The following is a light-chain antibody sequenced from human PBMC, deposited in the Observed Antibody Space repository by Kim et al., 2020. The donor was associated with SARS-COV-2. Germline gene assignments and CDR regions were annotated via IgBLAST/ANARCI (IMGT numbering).Light chain of an antibody. CDR3: QQYNNWPS. V-gene: IGKV3-15*01. CDR2: VAS. Sequence: LSGSPGERATLSCRASQSVSSNLAWYQQKPGQAPRLLIYVASTRATGIPARFSGSGSGTEFTLTISSLQSEDFAVYYCQQYNNWPSLGQGTKLEIK. J-gene: IGKJ2*01. CDR1: QSVSSN.